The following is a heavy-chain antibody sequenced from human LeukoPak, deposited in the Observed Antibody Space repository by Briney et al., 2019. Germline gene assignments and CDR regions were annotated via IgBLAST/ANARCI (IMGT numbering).Heavy chain of an antibody. V-gene: IGHV3-11*01. CDR2: ITNGGSTI. CDR1: GFTFSDYN. J-gene: IGHJ6*02. CDR3: ARSIGLTGGGVDV. Sequence: GGSLRLSCAASGFTFSDYNMNWVRQAPGKGLEWVSYITNGGSTIQHADSVKGRFTISRDNAKKTLYLQMNSLRAEDTAVYYCARSIGLTGGGVDVWGQGTTVTVSS. D-gene: IGHD3-9*01.